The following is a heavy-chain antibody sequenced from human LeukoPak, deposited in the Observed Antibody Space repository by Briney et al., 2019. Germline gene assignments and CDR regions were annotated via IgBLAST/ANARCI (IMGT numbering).Heavy chain of an antibody. V-gene: IGHV3-23*01. CDR3: AKEHDLWHEEGNWFDP. D-gene: IGHD3-3*01. CDR1: GFTFSSFA. CDR2: ISGSGDTT. Sequence: GGSLRLSCAASGFTFSSFAMNWVRQAPGKGLEWVSIISGSGDTTHYTDSVKGRFTVSRDNSKNTLYLQLNSLRAEDTAIYYCAKEHDLWHEEGNWFDPWGQGTLVTVSS. J-gene: IGHJ5*02.